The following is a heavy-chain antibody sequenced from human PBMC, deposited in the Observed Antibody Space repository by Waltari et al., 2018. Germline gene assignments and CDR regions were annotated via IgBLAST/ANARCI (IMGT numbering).Heavy chain of an antibody. CDR3: AKQSPSYTRGWYPLES. CDR2: IYSGGNT. Sequence: EVQLVESGGNLIQPGGSLRLSCAASGCTVRTNFLSWVRQAPGKGLEWVSIIYSGGNTYYAGSVKGRFTISRDNYKNMVYLEMNSLRAEDTAVYYCAKQSPSYTRGWYPLESWGPGTLVTVSP. J-gene: IGHJ4*02. V-gene: IGHV3-53*01. D-gene: IGHD6-19*01. CDR1: GCTVRTNF.